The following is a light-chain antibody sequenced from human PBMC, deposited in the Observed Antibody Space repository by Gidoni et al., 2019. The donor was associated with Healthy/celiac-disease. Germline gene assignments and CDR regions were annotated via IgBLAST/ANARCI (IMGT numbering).Light chain of an antibody. V-gene: IGLV2-14*01. J-gene: IGLJ2*01. CDR1: SRDVGGYHY. CDR2: EVS. CDR3: SSYTSSSTLV. Sequence: SALTPPASVSGSPGPSITISCTGTSRDVGGYHYVSWYQQHPGKAPKLMIYEVSNRPSGVSNRFSGSKSGNTASLTISGLQAEDEADYYCSSYTSSSTLVFGGGTKLTVL.